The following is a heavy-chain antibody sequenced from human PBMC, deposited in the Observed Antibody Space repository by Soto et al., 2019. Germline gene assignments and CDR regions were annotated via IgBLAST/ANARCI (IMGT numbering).Heavy chain of an antibody. J-gene: IGHJ6*02. Sequence: PEKLPHTYAVYGGSFSSYYWSWIRQSPGKGLEWIGEVNHSGSTNYNPSLKSRVTISVDTSKSHFSLTLTSITAADTAVYYCARGGGYDYLYYYYGMDVLCQVTTGT. CDR1: GGSFSSYY. CDR3: ARGGGYDYLYYYYGMDV. D-gene: IGHD5-12*01. V-gene: IGHV4-34*01. CDR2: VNHSGST.